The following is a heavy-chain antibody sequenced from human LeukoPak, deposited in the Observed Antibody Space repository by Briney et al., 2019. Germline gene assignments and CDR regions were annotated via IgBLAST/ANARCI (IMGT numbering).Heavy chain of an antibody. CDR1: GGSISSSSYY. CDR2: IYYSGST. J-gene: IGHJ6*02. Sequence: SETLSLTCTVSGGSISSSSYYWGWIRQPPGKGLEWIGSIYYSGSTNYNPSLKSRVTISVDTSKNQFSLKLSSVTAADTAVYYCARERCSGGSCYYGMDVWGQGTTVTVSS. CDR3: ARERCSGGSCYYGMDV. V-gene: IGHV4-39*07. D-gene: IGHD2-15*01.